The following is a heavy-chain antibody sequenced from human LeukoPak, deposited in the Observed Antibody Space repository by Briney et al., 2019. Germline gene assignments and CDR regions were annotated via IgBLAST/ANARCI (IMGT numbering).Heavy chain of an antibody. V-gene: IGHV4-59*08. CDR1: GGSISTYY. D-gene: IGHD1-14*01. Sequence: SETLSLTCTVSGGSISTYYWTWIRQPPGKGLEWIGYIYYSGSADYNPSLKSRVTISVDTSKNQFSLKLSSVTAADTAVYYCARHRPPTYRGGPYDYWGQGTLVTVSS. J-gene: IGHJ4*02. CDR3: ARHRPPTYRGGPYDY. CDR2: IYYSGSA.